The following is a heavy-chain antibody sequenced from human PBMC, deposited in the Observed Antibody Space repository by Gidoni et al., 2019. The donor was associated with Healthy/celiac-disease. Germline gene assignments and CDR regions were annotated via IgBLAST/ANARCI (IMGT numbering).Heavy chain of an antibody. CDR2: LDPEDGET. V-gene: IGHV1-24*01. D-gene: IGHD5-12*01. CDR1: GYTLTDLS. CDR3: ATSRNRDGYHIPTEAFDI. J-gene: IGHJ3*02. Sequence: QVQLVQSGAEVTKPGASVNVSCKVSGYTLTDLSMHWVRQAPGKGLEWMGGLDPEDGETIYAQKFQGRVTMTEDTATDTAYMELSSLRSEDTAVYYCATSRNRDGYHIPTEAFDIWGQGTMVTVSS.